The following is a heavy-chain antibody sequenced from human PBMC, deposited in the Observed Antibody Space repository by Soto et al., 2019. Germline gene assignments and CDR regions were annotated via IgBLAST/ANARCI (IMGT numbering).Heavy chain of an antibody. D-gene: IGHD1-26*01. CDR3: ASLDVGGSLPDY. Sequence: GGSLRLSCAASGFTVSSNYMSWVRQAPGKGLEWVSVIYSGGSTYYADSVKGRFTISRDNSKNTLYLQMNSLRAEDTAVYYCASLDVGGSLPDYWGQGTLVTVSS. CDR2: IYSGGST. CDR1: GFTVSSNY. J-gene: IGHJ4*02. V-gene: IGHV3-53*01.